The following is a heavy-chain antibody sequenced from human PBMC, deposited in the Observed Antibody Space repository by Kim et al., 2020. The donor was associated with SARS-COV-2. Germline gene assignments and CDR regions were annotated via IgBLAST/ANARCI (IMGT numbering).Heavy chain of an antibody. J-gene: IGHJ6*01. V-gene: IGHV3-30*18. CDR2: ISYDGSNK. CDR1: GFTFSSYG. D-gene: IGHD2-2*01. Sequence: GWSLRLSCAASGFTFSSYGMHWVRQAPGKGLEWVAVISYDGSNKYYADSVKGRFTISRDNSKNTLYLQMNSLRAEDTAVYYCAKDYAVVPAAIAEAGGM. CDR3: AKDYAVVPAAIAEAGGM.